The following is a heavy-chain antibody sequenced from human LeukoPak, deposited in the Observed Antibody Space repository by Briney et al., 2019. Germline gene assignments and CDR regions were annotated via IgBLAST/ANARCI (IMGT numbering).Heavy chain of an antibody. CDR1: GGSISSYY. CDR3: ARSWWGLDPTRRQLDAFDI. V-gene: IGHV4-59*01. D-gene: IGHD6-13*01. Sequence: KPSETLSLTCTVSGGSISSYYWSWIRQPPGKGLEWIGYIYYSGSTNYNPSLKSRVTISVDTSKNQFSLKLSSVTAADTAVYYCARSWWGLDPTRRQLDAFDIWGQGTMVTVSS. CDR2: IYYSGST. J-gene: IGHJ3*02.